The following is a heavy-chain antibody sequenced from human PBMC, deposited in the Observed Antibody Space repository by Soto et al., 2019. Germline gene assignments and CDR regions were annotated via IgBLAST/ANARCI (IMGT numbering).Heavy chain of an antibody. Sequence: ASVKVYCKASGYTYTSYDINWVGQATGQGLEWMGWMNPNSGNTGYAQKFQGRVTMTRNTSISTAYMELSSLRSEDTAVYNCARGSGYSDAFDIWGQGTMVTVSS. CDR3: ARGSGYSDAFDI. CDR1: GYTYTSYD. V-gene: IGHV1-8*01. D-gene: IGHD2-15*01. J-gene: IGHJ3*02. CDR2: MNPNSGNT.